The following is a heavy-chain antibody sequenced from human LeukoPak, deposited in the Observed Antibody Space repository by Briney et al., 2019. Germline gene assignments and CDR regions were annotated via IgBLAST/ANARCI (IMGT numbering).Heavy chain of an antibody. Sequence: GGSLRLSCEASGFTFSNYWMSRVRQAPGKGLEWVANISPDGSAAFYVDSVKGRVTISRDNAKNSLYLQMFSLRAEDTAVYYCARSVDYWGQGTLVTVSS. CDR3: ARSVDY. J-gene: IGHJ4*02. CDR2: ISPDGSAA. V-gene: IGHV3-7*01. CDR1: GFTFSNYW.